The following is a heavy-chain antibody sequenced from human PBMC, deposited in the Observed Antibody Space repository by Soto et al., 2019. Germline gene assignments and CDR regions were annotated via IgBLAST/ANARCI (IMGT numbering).Heavy chain of an antibody. J-gene: IGHJ5*02. CDR3: ARVATWSWYWFDP. Sequence: EVQLVESGGGLVQPGGSLRLSCAASGFTFSSYWMHWVRQGPGKGRVWVSRINGDGSSTSYADSVKGRFTIYRDNAKNTLYLQMNRLRAEDKDVYYCARVATWSWYWFDPWGQVTLDNVSS. CDR1: GFTFSSYW. V-gene: IGHV3-74*01. D-gene: IGHD5-12*01. CDR2: INGDGSST.